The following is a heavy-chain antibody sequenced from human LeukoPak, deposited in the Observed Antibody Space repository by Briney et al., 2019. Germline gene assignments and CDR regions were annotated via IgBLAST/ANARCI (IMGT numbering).Heavy chain of an antibody. V-gene: IGHV4-61*01. CDR2: IYYSGSA. CDR3: ARAPVSSGWYYFDY. CDR1: RGSVSSGSYY. J-gene: IGHJ4*02. D-gene: IGHD6-19*01. Sequence: SSETLSLTCTVSRGSVSSGSYYWSWIRQLPGRGLEWIGYIYYSGSANYNPSLKSPVTISVDTSKNQFSLKLSSVTAADTAVYYCARAPVSSGWYYFDYWGQGTLVTVSS.